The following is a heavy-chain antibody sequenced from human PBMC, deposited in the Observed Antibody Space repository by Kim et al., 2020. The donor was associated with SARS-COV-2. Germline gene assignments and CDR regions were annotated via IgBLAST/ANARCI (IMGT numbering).Heavy chain of an antibody. J-gene: IGHJ4*01. CDR2: ISYDGSNK. D-gene: IGHD4-4*01. CDR1: GFTFSSYG. Sequence: GGSLRLSCAASGFTFSSYGMHWVRQAPGKGLEWVAVISYDGSNKYYADSVKGRFTISRDNSKNTLYLQMNSLRAEDTAVYYCAKVKYTVINYPNFDYWG. CDR3: AKVKYTVINYPNFDY. V-gene: IGHV3-30*18.